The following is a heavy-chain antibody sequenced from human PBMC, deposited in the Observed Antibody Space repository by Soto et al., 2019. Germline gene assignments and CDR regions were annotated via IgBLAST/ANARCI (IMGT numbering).Heavy chain of an antibody. Sequence: SETLSLTCTVSGGSISSSSYYWGWIRQPPGKGLEWIGSIYYSGSTYYNPSLKSRVTISVDTSKNQFSLKLSSVTAADTAVYYCARQGDVDTAMVTWYFDLWGLGTLVTVS. V-gene: IGHV4-39*01. CDR1: GGSISSSSYY. J-gene: IGHJ2*01. CDR2: IYYSGST. D-gene: IGHD5-18*01. CDR3: ARQGDVDTAMVTWYFDL.